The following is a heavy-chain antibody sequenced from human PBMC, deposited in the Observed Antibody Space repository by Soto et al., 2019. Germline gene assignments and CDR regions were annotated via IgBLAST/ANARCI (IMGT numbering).Heavy chain of an antibody. CDR3: ARDLLYSTRSTVRFDI. V-gene: IGHV1-18*01. D-gene: IGHD6-13*01. J-gene: IGHJ3*02. CDR1: GYTFTSHG. CDR2: INTYNGNT. Sequence: VQLVQSGVEVKKPGASVKVSCKASGYTFTSHGISWVRQAPGQGLEWMGWINTYNGNTNYAQKVQGRVTMTTETSTSTAYMDLRSLRSDDTAVYYCARDLLYSTRSTVRFDIWGQGTMLTVSS.